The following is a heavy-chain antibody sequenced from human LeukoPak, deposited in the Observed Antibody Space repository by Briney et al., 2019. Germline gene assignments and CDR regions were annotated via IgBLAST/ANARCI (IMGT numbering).Heavy chain of an antibody. CDR2: LSGSGGST. CDR1: GFTFSSYT. V-gene: IGHV3-23*01. D-gene: IGHD3-22*01. Sequence: GGSLRLSCAASGFTFSSYTMNGVRQAPGKGLEWVSSLSGSGGSTYYADSVKGRFTISRDNSKNTLYLQMNSLRAEDTAVYYCARDPYYDSSGYYFDYWGQGTLVTVSS. CDR3: ARDPYYDSSGYYFDY. J-gene: IGHJ4*02.